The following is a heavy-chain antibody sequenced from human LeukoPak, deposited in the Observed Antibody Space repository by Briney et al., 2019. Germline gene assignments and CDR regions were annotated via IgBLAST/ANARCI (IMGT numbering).Heavy chain of an antibody. Sequence: PGGSLTLSCVASGFNFNNYDLHWVRQAPGKGLVWVSAISGSGGSTYYADSVKGRFTISRDNSKNTLYLQMNSLRAEDTAVYYCAKSLWDMEVNYWGQGTLVTVSS. CDR1: GFNFNNYD. CDR3: AKSLWDMEVNY. CDR2: ISGSGGST. J-gene: IGHJ4*02. D-gene: IGHD2-21*01. V-gene: IGHV3-23*01.